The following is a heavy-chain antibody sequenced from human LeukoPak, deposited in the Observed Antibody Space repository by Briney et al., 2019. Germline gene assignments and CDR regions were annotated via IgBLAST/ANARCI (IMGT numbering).Heavy chain of an antibody. V-gene: IGHV3-23*01. J-gene: IGHJ4*02. CDR1: GFTFSSYA. CDR3: RLLHLEHYDFWSGQIDY. Sequence: GGSLRLSCAASGFTFSSYAMSWVRQAPGKGLEWVSAIGGSGGSTYYADSVRGRFTISRDNSKNTLYLQMNSLRAEDTAVYYCRLLHLEHYDFWSGQIDYWGQGTLVTVSS. CDR2: IGGSGGST. D-gene: IGHD3-3*01.